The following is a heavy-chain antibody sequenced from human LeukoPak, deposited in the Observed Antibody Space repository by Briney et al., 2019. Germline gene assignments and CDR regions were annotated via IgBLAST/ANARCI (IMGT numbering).Heavy chain of an antibody. D-gene: IGHD5-24*01. Sequence: PSETLSLTCAVFGGSISGYYCSWFRQSPEKGLEWIGEIHYSGSTNYSPSFQSRASISADTSKNQFSLRLTSVTAADTAVYYCSRGLDAYKGGNYWGQGTLVTVSS. CDR3: SRGLDAYKGGNY. V-gene: IGHV4-34*01. CDR1: GGSISGYY. CDR2: IHYSGST. J-gene: IGHJ4*02.